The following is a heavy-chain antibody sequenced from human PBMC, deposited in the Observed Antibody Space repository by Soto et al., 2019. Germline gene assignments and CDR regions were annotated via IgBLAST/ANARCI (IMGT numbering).Heavy chain of an antibody. CDR2: IYHSGYT. D-gene: IGHD1-7*01. J-gene: IGHJ5*02. CDR3: ARDSPTGNYFAP. CDR1: GGSISSGGYA. V-gene: IGHV4-30-2*01. Sequence: SSETLSLTCAVSGGSISSGGYAWNWIRQPPGKGLEWIGYIYHSGYTSYNPSLKNRVTISVDKSKNQFSLTLSFVTAADTAVYYCARDSPTGNYFAPWGQGSLVTVSS.